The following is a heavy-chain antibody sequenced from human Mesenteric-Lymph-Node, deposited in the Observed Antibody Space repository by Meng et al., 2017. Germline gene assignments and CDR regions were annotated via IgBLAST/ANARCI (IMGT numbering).Heavy chain of an antibody. D-gene: IGHD1-26*01. J-gene: IGHJ4*02. Sequence: ASVKVSCKASGYTFTGYYMHWVRQAPGQGLEWMGWINPNSGGTNYAQKFQDRVTMTRDTSINTAYMELSGLTSADTAVYYCARWTSGRCDSWGQGTMVTVSS. CDR2: INPNSGGT. V-gene: IGHV1-2*02. CDR3: ARWTSGRCDS. CDR1: GYTFTGYY.